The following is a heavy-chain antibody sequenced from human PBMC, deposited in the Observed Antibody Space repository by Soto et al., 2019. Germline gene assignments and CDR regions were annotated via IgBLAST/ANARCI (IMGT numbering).Heavy chain of an antibody. CDR2: IYYSGST. CDR3: AREGGDLRDDY. Sequence: ALSLTWTGSGGSISSGDYYWSWIRQPPGKGLEWIGYIYYSGSTYYNPSLKSRVTISVDTSKNQFSLKLSSVTAADTAVYYCAREGGDLRDDYWGQGTLVTVSS. V-gene: IGHV4-30-4*01. J-gene: IGHJ4*02. D-gene: IGHD1-26*01. CDR1: GGSISSGDYY.